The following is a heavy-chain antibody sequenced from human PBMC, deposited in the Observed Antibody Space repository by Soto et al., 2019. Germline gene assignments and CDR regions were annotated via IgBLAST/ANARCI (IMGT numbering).Heavy chain of an antibody. CDR3: ARDRDIVVVVAATSSDYYYYGMGV. J-gene: IGHJ6*02. V-gene: IGHV3-48*02. Sequence: GGSLRLSCAASGFTFSSYSMNWVRQAPGKGLEWVSYISSSSSTIYYADSVKGRFTISRDNAKNSLYPQMNSLRDEDTAVYYCARDRDIVVVVAATSSDYYYYGMGVWGQGTTVTVSS. D-gene: IGHD2-15*01. CDR1: GFTFSSYS. CDR2: ISSSSSTI.